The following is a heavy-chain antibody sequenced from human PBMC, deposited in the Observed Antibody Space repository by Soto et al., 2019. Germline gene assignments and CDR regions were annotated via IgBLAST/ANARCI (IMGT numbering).Heavy chain of an antibody. D-gene: IGHD3-10*01. V-gene: IGHV3-74*01. Sequence: EVQLVESGGGLVQPGGSLRLSCAASGFTLSGRSMHWVRQAPGKGLVWVSGIDNAGTDSTYADSVKGRFTSSRDNAKNMLYLPMNSLGVEDTAVYYCARGWFGPDVWGKGNTVTVSS. CDR1: GFTLSGRS. CDR2: IDNAGTDS. CDR3: ARGWFGPDV. J-gene: IGHJ6*04.